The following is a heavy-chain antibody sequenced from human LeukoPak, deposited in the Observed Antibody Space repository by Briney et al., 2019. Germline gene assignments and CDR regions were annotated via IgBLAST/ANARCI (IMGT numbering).Heavy chain of an antibody. CDR2: IKSKTDGGTT. Sequence: PGGSLRLSCAASGFTFSNAWMSWVRQAPGKGLEWVGRIKSKTDGGTTVYAAPVKGRFTISRDDSKNTLYLQMNSLKTEDTAVYYCTTEAYYDILTGYYNVRYFDYWGQGTLVTVSS. D-gene: IGHD3-9*01. J-gene: IGHJ4*02. CDR3: TTEAYYDILTGYYNVRYFDY. V-gene: IGHV3-15*01. CDR1: GFTFSNAW.